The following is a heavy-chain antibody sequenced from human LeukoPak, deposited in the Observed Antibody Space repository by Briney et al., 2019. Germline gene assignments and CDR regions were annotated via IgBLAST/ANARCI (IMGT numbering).Heavy chain of an antibody. CDR3: ARDQRYCGGDCYDAFDI. J-gene: IGHJ3*02. D-gene: IGHD2-21*02. CDR2: INTKTGNP. Sequence: ASVKVSCKASGYTFSNYDMNWVRQAPGQGLEWMGWINTKTGNPTYAQGFTGRFVFSLDTSVSTTYLQISSLKADDTAVYYCARDQRYCGGDCYDAFDIWGQGTMVTVSS. CDR1: GYTFSNYD. V-gene: IGHV7-4-1*02.